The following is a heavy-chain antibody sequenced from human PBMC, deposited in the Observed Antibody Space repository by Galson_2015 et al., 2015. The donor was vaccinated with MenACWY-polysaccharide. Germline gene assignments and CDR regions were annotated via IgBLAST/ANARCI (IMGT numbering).Heavy chain of an antibody. J-gene: IGHJ6*02. Sequence: ETLSLTCTVSGGSISSSSYYWGWIHQPPGKGLEWIGSIYYSGSTYYNPSLKSRVTISVDTSKNQFSLKLSSVTAADTAVYFCARDPPYTAYYDFWSGYYTLGDYGMDVWGQGTTVTVSS. CDR2: IYYSGST. CDR3: ARDPPYTAYYDFWSGYYTLGDYGMDV. V-gene: IGHV4-39*07. D-gene: IGHD3-3*01. CDR1: GGSISSSSYY.